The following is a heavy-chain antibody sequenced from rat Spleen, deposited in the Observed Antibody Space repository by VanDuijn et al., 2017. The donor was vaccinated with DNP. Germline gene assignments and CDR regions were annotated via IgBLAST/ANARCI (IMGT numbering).Heavy chain of an antibody. CDR1: GFSLSSYG. J-gene: IGHJ2*01. Sequence: QVQLKESGPGLVQPSRTLSLTCTVSGFSLSSYGVSWVRQPPGKGLEWVGAIWSGGSTDYNSALKSRLSISRDTSKSQVFLRMNGLQTEDTAIYFCTREGTMMVVGFLDYWGQGVMVTVSS. CDR3: TREGTMMVVGFLDY. CDR2: IWSGGST. D-gene: IGHD1-12*02. V-gene: IGHV2-15*01.